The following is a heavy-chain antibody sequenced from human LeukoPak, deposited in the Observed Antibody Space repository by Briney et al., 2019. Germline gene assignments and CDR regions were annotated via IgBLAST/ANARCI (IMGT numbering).Heavy chain of an antibody. J-gene: IGHJ3*02. D-gene: IGHD2-15*01. CDR2: IKQDGSEK. CDR3: ARVRGGYCSGGNCYSAFDI. Sequence: PGGSLRLSCAVSGFTFSTYWMSWVRQAPGKGLEWVANIKQDGSEKYYVDSVKGRFTISRDNAQNSLYLQMNSLGAEDTAVYYCARVRGGYCSGGNCYSAFDIWGQGTMVTVSS. CDR1: GFTFSTYW. V-gene: IGHV3-7*04.